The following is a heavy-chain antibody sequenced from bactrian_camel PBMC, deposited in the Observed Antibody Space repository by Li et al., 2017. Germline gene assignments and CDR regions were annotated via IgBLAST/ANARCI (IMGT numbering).Heavy chain of an antibody. CDR1: GKTNVLNC. CDR2: IDSDGTT. CDR3: AARGLGADCSGPRRSSAEYVY. D-gene: IGHD3*01. Sequence: GGGLVQPGGSLNLSCAATGKTNVLNCMGWFRQAPGKEREGIAEIDSDGTTSYADSVKDRFTISQGNAENTLYLQMNSLKSEDTAMYFCAARGLGADCSGPRRSSAEYVYWGQGTQVTVS. V-gene: IGHV3S53*01. J-gene: IGHJ4*01.